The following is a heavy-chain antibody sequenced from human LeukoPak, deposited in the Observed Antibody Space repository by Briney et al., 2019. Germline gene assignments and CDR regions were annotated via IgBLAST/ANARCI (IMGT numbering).Heavy chain of an antibody. J-gene: IGHJ4*02. CDR3: ARALYYYDSSGYYHFDY. V-gene: IGHV1-46*01. D-gene: IGHD3-22*01. Sequence: ALVKVSCKASGYTFTSYYMHWVRQAPGQGLEWMGIINPSGGSTSYAQKFQGRVTMTRDTSTSTVYMELSSLRSEDTAVYYCARALYYYDSSGYYHFDYWGQGTLVTVSS. CDR1: GYTFTSYY. CDR2: INPSGGST.